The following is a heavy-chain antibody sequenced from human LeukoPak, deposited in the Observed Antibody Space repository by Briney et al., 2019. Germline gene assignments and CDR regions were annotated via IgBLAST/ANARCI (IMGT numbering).Heavy chain of an antibody. D-gene: IGHD1-1*01. CDR3: ASRTQRHERGAFFDY. J-gene: IGHJ4*02. CDR1: GGSISSYY. Sequence: PSETLSLTCTVSGGSISSYYWSWIRQPPGKGLEFVGSMFYNGPTHYNPSLKSRITMSVDTSNNQFSLTLGSMTAADTAVYYCASRTQRHERGAFFDYWGQGTLVTVSS. V-gene: IGHV4-59*04. CDR2: MFYNGPT.